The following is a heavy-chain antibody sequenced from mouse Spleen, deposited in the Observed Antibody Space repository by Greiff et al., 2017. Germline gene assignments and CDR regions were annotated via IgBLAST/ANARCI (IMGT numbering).Heavy chain of an antibody. D-gene: IGHD2-4*01. CDR2: ISSGGSYT. CDR3: ARHLIPYAMDY. CDR1: GFTFSSYA. Sequence: DVKLVESGGGLVKPGGSLKLSCAASGFTFSSYAMSWVRQTPEKRLEWVATISSGGSYTYYPDSVKGRFTISRDNAKNTLYLQMSSLRSEDTAMYYCARHLIPYAMDYWGQGTSVTVSS. J-gene: IGHJ4*01. V-gene: IGHV5-9-3*01.